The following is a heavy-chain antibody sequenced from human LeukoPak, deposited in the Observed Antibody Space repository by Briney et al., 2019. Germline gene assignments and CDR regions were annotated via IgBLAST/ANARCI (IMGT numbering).Heavy chain of an antibody. V-gene: IGHV4-61*02. J-gene: IGHJ3*02. CDR1: GGAISSGSHC. CDR3: AKEYYDSNKAPAFDI. CDR2: IHTSGTT. Sequence: SQTLSLTCTVSGGAISSGSHCWSWIRQSAGKGLEWIGRIHTSGTTNSNPSLKSRVTISVDTSKNQFSLKLSSVTAADTAVYYCAKEYYDSNKAPAFDIWGQGTMVTVS. D-gene: IGHD3-22*01.